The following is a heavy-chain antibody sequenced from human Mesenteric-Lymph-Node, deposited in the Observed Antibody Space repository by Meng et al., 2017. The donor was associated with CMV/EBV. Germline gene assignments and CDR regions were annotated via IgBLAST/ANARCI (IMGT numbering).Heavy chain of an antibody. CDR2: INSDGSST. CDR3: ARVSYYDSSDLPY. J-gene: IGHJ4*02. CDR1: GFTFSSYW. D-gene: IGHD3-22*01. V-gene: IGHV3-74*01. Sequence: ETLSLTCAASGFTFSSYWMHWVRQAPGKGLVWVSRINSDGSSTSYADSVKGRFTISRDNAKNTLYLQMNSLRAEDTAVYYCARVSYYDSSDLPYWGQGTLVTVSS.